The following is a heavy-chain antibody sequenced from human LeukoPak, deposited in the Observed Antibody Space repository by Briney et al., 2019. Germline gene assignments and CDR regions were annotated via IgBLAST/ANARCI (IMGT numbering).Heavy chain of an antibody. CDR2: INWNGGST. CDR1: GFTFDDYG. J-gene: IGHJ3*02. Sequence: GGSLGLSCAASGFTFDDYGMSWVRQAPGKGLEWVSGINWNGGSTGYADSVKGRFTISRDNAKNSLYLQMNSLRAEDTALNYCARDKAHRYYYDSSGYYYDAFDIWGQGTMVTVSS. V-gene: IGHV3-20*04. D-gene: IGHD3-22*01. CDR3: ARDKAHRYYYDSSGYYYDAFDI.